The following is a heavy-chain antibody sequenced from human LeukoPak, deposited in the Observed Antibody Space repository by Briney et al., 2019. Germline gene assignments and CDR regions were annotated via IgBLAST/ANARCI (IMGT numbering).Heavy chain of an antibody. J-gene: IGHJ6*03. CDR1: GVFVGTYY. V-gene: IGHV4-4*07. D-gene: IGHD6-13*01. CDR3: ASRHSKQQPYYYYMDI. CDR2: IYSNGDT. Sequence: SETLSLTCTVSGVFVGTYYWRWVRQPAGKGLGWIGRIYSNGDTKFNPSLKSRVTISLDTSKNQFSLKLSSATAADTAVYYCASRHSKQQPYYYYMDIWGKGTTVTVSS.